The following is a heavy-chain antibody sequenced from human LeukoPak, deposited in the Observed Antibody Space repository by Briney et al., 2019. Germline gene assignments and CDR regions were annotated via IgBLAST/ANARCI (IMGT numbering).Heavy chain of an antibody. CDR1: GFTFSSHW. D-gene: IGHD5-24*01. J-gene: IGHJ4*02. Sequence: GRSLRLSCAASGFTFSSHWMHYIRQAPGKGLVWVSLISSDGSITTYADSVKGRFTISRDNAKNTLYLQMNSLRAEDTAVYYCARDNRNYMFDYWGQGILVTVSS. CDR2: ISSDGSIT. V-gene: IGHV3-74*01. CDR3: ARDNRNYMFDY.